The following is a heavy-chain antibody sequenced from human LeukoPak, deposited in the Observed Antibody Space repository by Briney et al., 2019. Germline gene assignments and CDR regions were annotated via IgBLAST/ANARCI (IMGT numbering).Heavy chain of an antibody. CDR3: ARDRGPRTGFMVREAYDY. V-gene: IGHV3-33*01. Sequence: PGGSLRLSCAASGFTFSSYGMHWVRQAPGKGLEWVAVIWYDGSNKYYADSVKGRFTISRDNSKNTLYLQMNSLRAEDTAVYYCARDRGPRTGFMVREAYDYWGQGTLVTVSS. D-gene: IGHD3-10*01. CDR2: IWYDGSNK. CDR1: GFTFSSYG. J-gene: IGHJ4*02.